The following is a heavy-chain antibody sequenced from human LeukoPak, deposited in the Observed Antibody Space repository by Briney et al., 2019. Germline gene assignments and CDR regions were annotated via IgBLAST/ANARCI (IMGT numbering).Heavy chain of an antibody. CDR3: ANAREPPYRGIYYYFES. CDR1: GDSITTSY. CDR2: IYYSGNT. D-gene: IGHD1-26*01. Sequence: SETLSLTCTVSGDSITTSYWSWLRQPPGKGLEWIGYIYYSGNTNYNPSLRSRVTISVDTSKSQFSLHLTSVTAADTAVYYCANAREPPYRGIYYYFESWGQGTPVTVSS. J-gene: IGHJ4*02. V-gene: IGHV4-59*01.